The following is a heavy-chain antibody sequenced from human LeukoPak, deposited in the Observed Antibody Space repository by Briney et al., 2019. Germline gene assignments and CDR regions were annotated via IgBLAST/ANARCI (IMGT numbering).Heavy chain of an antibody. CDR3: ARGGDIVVVPAVKGAFDI. V-gene: IGHV4-30-2*01. J-gene: IGHJ3*02. Sequence: PSETLSLTCAVSGGSISSGGYSWSWIRQPPGKGLEWIGYIYHSGSTYYNPSLKSRVTISVDRSKNQFSLKLSSVTAADTAVYYCARGGDIVVVPAVKGAFDIWGQGTMVTVSS. CDR2: IYHSGST. D-gene: IGHD2-2*01. CDR1: GGSISSGGYS.